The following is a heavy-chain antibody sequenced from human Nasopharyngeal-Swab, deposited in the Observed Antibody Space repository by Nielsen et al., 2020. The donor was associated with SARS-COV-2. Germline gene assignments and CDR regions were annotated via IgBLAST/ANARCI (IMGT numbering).Heavy chain of an antibody. D-gene: IGHD2-15*01. V-gene: IGHV3-73*01. J-gene: IGHJ4*02. CDR1: GFTFSDSA. CDR2: VRSKGNNYAT. CDR3: TRCGGGCYSGRDY. Sequence: GGSLRLSCAASGFTFSDSAIHWVRQASGKRLEWVGRVRSKGNNYATAYSASVKGRFIIFRDDPTNTAYLQMNSLKTEDTAMYYCTRCGGGCYSGRDYWGQGTLVTVSS.